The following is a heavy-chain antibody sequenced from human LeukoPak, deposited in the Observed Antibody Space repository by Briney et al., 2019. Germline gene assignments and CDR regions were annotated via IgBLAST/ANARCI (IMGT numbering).Heavy chain of an antibody. Sequence: GGSLRLXCAASGFTFSSYAMSWVRQAPGKGLEWVSAISGSGGSTYYPDSMKGRFTISRDNSKNTLYLQMNSLRAEDTAVYYCAKKPVDGIVVVPGATYYFDYWGQGTLVTVSS. J-gene: IGHJ4*02. CDR3: AKKPVDGIVVVPGATYYFDY. CDR1: GFTFSSYA. CDR2: ISGSGGST. D-gene: IGHD3-22*01. V-gene: IGHV3-23*01.